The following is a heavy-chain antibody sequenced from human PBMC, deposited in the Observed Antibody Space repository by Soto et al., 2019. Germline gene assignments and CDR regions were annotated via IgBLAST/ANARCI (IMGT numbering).Heavy chain of an antibody. Sequence: QVQLQESGPGLVKPSQSVSLTCTVSGVSISSGDYYWSWIRQPPGKGLEWIGYIYYSGNTNYAQSLGSRLTTSIDTSRNQFSLHLMSVTAADTAIYYFARYTNFSPSYHGVDVWGQGTTVTVSS. CDR3: ARYTNFSPSYHGVDV. CDR1: GVSISSGDYY. CDR2: IYYSGNT. J-gene: IGHJ6*02. D-gene: IGHD2-8*01. V-gene: IGHV4-30-4*01.